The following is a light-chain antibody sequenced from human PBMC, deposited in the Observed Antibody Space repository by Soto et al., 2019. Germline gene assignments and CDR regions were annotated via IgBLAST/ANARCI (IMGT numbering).Light chain of an antibody. CDR1: QSVSSSY. CDR3: QQDGSSPLT. Sequence: EIVLTQSPGTLSLSPGERATLSCRASQSVSSSYLAWYQQKPGQAPRLLIYGASSRATGIPDRFSGSGSGTDFTLTNRRLGARDFAVDYLQQDGSSPLTFGGGTKVEIK. V-gene: IGKV3-20*01. J-gene: IGKJ4*01. CDR2: GAS.